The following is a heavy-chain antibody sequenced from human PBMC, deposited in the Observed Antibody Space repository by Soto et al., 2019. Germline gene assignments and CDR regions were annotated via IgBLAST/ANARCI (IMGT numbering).Heavy chain of an antibody. J-gene: IGHJ4*02. D-gene: IGHD6-19*01. CDR3: AKESLKTPVTGPVDC. V-gene: IGHV4-30-2*01. CDR2: IFPSGTT. CDR1: GGSLSGATYS. Sequence: SETLSLTCGVSGGSLSGATYSWNWIRQPPGKGLEWIGYIFPSGTTYYNPSLKSRVTISIDVSKNQFSLSLRSLTAADTAVYYCAKESLKTPVTGPVDCWGQGTVVTVSS.